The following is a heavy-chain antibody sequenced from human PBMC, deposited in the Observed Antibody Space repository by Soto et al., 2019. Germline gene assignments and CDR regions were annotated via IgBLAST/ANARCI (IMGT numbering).Heavy chain of an antibody. Sequence: GGSLRLSCAASGFTFSSYWMSWVRQAPGKGLEWVANIKQDGSEKYYVDSVKGRFTISRDNAKNSLYLQMDSLRAEDTAVYYCARDTDYCSSTSCYRVAYYYYYMDVWGKGTTVTVSS. J-gene: IGHJ6*03. D-gene: IGHD2-2*01. CDR1: GFTFSSYW. CDR2: IKQDGSEK. V-gene: IGHV3-7*01. CDR3: ARDTDYCSSTSCYRVAYYYYYMDV.